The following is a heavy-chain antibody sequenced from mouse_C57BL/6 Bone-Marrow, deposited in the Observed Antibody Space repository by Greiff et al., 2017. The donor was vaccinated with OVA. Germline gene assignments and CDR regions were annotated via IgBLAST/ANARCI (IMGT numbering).Heavy chain of an antibody. CDR2: IYPSDSDT. Sequence: VQLQQPGAELVRPGSSVKLSCKASGYTFTSYWMDWVKQRPGQGLEWIGNIYPSDSDTHYNQKFKDKATLTVAKSSSTAYMQLSSLTSEDSAVYYCARYYYGSRRYFDVWGTGTTVTVSS. V-gene: IGHV1-61*01. CDR3: ARYYYGSRRYFDV. J-gene: IGHJ1*03. D-gene: IGHD1-1*01. CDR1: GYTFTSYW.